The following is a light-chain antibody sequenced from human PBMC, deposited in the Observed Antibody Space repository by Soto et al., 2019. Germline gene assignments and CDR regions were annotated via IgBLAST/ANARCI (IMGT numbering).Light chain of an antibody. J-gene: IGLJ1*01. CDR2: EGS. V-gene: IGLV2-23*01. CDR1: SSDVGSYNL. Sequence: QSALTQPASVSGSPGQSITISCTGTSSDVGSYNLVSWYQQHPGKAPKLMIYEGSKRPSGVPDRFSGSKSGNTASLTISGLQAEDEADYYCCSYVGSDVFGTGTKLTVL. CDR3: CSYVGSDV.